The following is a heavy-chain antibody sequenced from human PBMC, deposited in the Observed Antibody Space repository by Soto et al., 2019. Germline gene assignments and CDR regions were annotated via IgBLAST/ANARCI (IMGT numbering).Heavy chain of an antibody. J-gene: IGHJ4*02. CDR2: IYSGGST. CDR3: ARLAYSSSSPFDY. Sequence: PGGSLRLSCAASGFTVSSNYMSWVRQAPGKGLEWVSVIYSGGSTYYADSVKGRFTTSRDNSKNTLYLQMNSLRAEDTAVYYCARLAYSSSSPFDYWGQGTLVTVSS. V-gene: IGHV3-66*04. D-gene: IGHD6-6*01. CDR1: GFTVSSNY.